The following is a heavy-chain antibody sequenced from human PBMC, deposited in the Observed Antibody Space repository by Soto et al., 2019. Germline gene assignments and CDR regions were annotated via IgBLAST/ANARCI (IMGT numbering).Heavy chain of an antibody. CDR3: AAGEASSRNLAPYYLDF. D-gene: IGHD6-13*01. V-gene: IGHV4-59*01. CDR2: IYYSGST. CDR1: GGSISSYY. J-gene: IGHJ4*02. Sequence: LSLTCTVSGGSISSYYWSWIRQPPGKGLEWIGYIYYSGSTNYNPSLKSRVTISEDTSKNQFSLKLLSVTTADTAVYFCAAGEASSRNLAPYYLDFWGQGTLVTVSS.